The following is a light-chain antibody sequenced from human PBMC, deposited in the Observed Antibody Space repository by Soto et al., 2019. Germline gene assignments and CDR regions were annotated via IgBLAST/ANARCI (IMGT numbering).Light chain of an antibody. CDR1: QSVISAY. Sequence: EIVLTQSPGTLSLSPGERATLSCRASQSVISAYLAWYQHKPGQAPRLLIYGATSRATGIPDRFSGSGSGTDFTLTISRLEPEDSAVYYCQQYGTSPPVTFGPGTKVAI. J-gene: IGKJ3*01. V-gene: IGKV3-20*01. CDR3: QQYGTSPPVT. CDR2: GAT.